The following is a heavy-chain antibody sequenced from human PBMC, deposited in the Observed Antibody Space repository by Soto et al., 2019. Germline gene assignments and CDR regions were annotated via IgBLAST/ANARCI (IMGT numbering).Heavy chain of an antibody. CDR2: INPNNGKT. CDR3: AKDFGGLYNWFDP. J-gene: IGHJ5*02. CDR1: GYIFTTYD. Sequence: QVQLVQSGAEVKKPGASVKVSGKTSGYIFTTYDINWVRQAAGQGLEWVGRINPNNGKTYYAENLQGRLTMTRDASISTVYMALSSLTSDDTAVYYCAKDFGGLYNWFDPWGQGTVVIVSS. D-gene: IGHD3-16*01. V-gene: IGHV1-8*01.